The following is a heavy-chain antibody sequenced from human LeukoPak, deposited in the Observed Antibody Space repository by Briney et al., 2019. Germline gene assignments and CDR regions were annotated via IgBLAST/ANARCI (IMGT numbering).Heavy chain of an antibody. CDR3: ARGSVRGVIDYMDV. V-gene: IGHV3-21*01. D-gene: IGHD3-10*01. J-gene: IGHJ6*03. CDR2: ISSSSSYI. Sequence: GGSLRLSCAASGFTFSTYSMNWVRQAPGKGLEWVSSISSSSSYIYYADSVKGRFTISRDNSKNTLYLQMNSLRAEDTAVYYCARGSVRGVIDYMDVWGKGTTVTVSS. CDR1: GFTFSTYS.